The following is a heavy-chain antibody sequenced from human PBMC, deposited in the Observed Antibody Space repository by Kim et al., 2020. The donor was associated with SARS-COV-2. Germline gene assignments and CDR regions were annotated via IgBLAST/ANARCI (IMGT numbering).Heavy chain of an antibody. CDR2: IWYDGSNK. D-gene: IGHD3-22*01. CDR1: GFTFSSYG. V-gene: IGHV3-33*01. J-gene: IGHJ4*02. CDR3: ARDSGYYSLFDY. Sequence: GGSLRLSCAASGFTFSSYGMHWVRQAPGKGLEWVAVIWYDGSNKYYADSVKGRFTISRDNSKNTLYLQMNSLRAEDTAVYYCARDSGYYSLFDYWGQGTLVTVSS.